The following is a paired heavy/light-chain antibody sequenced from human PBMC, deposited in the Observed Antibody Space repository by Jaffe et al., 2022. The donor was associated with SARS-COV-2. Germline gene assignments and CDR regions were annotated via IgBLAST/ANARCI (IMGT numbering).Light chain of an antibody. Sequence: AIQMTQFPSSLSASVGDRVTITCRASQGIRNELGWYQHKPGKAPKLLIYAASSLQSGVPSRFSGSGSGTDFTLTISSLQPEDFAYYYCLQDYSYPRTFGQGTKVEIK. V-gene: IGKV1-6*01. CDR3: LQDYSYPRT. CDR2: AAS. J-gene: IGKJ1*01. CDR1: QGIRNE.
Heavy chain of an antibody. V-gene: IGHV3-7*01. Sequence: EVQLVESGGGLVQPGGSLRLSCAAPGFSFSNYWMIWVRQAPGKGLEWVANIRQDGGQTYYVDSVKGRFIISRDNAKNSLYLQMNSLRAEDTAVYYCATDRTYFVSGIYYDAFDIWGQGTSVTVSS. CDR2: IRQDGGQT. CDR3: ATDRTYFVSGIYYDAFDI. CDR1: GFSFSNYW. J-gene: IGHJ3*02. D-gene: IGHD2-15*01.